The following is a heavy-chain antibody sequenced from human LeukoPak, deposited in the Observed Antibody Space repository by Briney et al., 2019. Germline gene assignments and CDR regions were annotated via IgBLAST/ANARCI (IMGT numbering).Heavy chain of an antibody. CDR1: GGSFSGYY. V-gene: IGHV4-34*01. CDR2: INHSGST. D-gene: IGHD2-15*01. Sequence: PSETLSLTCAVYGGSFSGYYWSWIRQPPGKGLEWIGEINHSGSTNYNPSLKSRVTISVDTSKNQFSLKLSSVTAADTAVYYCAGGLGYCSGGSCHPSTAFDIWGKGTTVTISS. J-gene: IGHJ6*04. CDR3: AGGLGYCSGGSCHPSTAFDI.